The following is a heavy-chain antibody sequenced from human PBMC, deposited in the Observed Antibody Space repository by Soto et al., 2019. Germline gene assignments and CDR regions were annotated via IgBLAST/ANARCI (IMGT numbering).Heavy chain of an antibody. J-gene: IGHJ4*02. Sequence: ASVKVSCKVSGYTITELSMHWLRQAPGKGLEWMGGFDPEDGETIYAQKFQGRVTMTEDTSTDTAYMELSSLRSEDTAVYYCATNFYYSSGYFQFLDYWGQGTLVTVSS. CDR3: ATNFYYSSGYFQFLDY. CDR2: FDPEDGET. V-gene: IGHV1-24*01. D-gene: IGHD3-22*01. CDR1: GYTITELS.